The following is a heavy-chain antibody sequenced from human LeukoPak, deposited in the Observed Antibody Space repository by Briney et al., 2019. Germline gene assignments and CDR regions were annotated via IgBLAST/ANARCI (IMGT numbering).Heavy chain of an antibody. CDR2: ISAYNGNT. D-gene: IGHD4-17*01. V-gene: IGHV1-18*01. CDR1: GYTFTSYG. J-gene: IGHJ4*02. Sequence: ASVKVSCKASGYTFTSYGISWVRQAPGQGLEWMGWISAYNGNTNYAQKLQGRVTMTTDTSTSTAYMELRSLRSDDTAVYYCAGDRATVTTDGLDYWGQGTLVTVSS. CDR3: AGDRATVTTDGLDY.